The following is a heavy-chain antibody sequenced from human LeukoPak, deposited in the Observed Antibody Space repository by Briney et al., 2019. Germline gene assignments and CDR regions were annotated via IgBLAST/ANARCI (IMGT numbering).Heavy chain of an antibody. CDR3: ARVTRRAAGAENWFDP. Sequence: SVKVSCKASGGAFSSYAISWVRQAPGQGLEWMGGIIPIFGTANYAQKFQGRVTITTDESTSTAYMELSSLRSEDTAVYYCARVTRRAAGAENWFDPWGQGTLVTVSS. D-gene: IGHD6-13*01. V-gene: IGHV1-69*05. J-gene: IGHJ5*02. CDR2: IIPIFGTA. CDR1: GGAFSSYA.